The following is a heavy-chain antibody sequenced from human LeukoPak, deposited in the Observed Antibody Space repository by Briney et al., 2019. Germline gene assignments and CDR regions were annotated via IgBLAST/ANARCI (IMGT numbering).Heavy chain of an antibody. Sequence: SQTLSLTCTVSGGSISSGGYYWSWIRQHPGKGLEWIGYIYYSGSTYYNPSLKSRVTISVDTSKNQFSLKLSSVTTADTAVYYCARDSYQHYMDVWGKGTTVTVSS. CDR1: GGSISSGGYY. J-gene: IGHJ6*03. CDR2: IYYSGST. V-gene: IGHV4-31*03. CDR3: ARDSYQHYMDV.